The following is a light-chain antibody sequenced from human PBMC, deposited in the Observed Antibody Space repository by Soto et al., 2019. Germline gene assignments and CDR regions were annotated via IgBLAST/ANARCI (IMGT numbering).Light chain of an antibody. Sequence: QSVLTQPPSVSGAPGQRVTTSCTGSSSNIGAGYDVHWYQQLPGTAPKLLISGNSNRPSGVPDRFSGSKSGTSASLAITGLQAEDEADYYCQSYDSSLSGYVFGTGTKLTVL. CDR1: SSNIGAGYD. CDR2: GNS. J-gene: IGLJ1*01. V-gene: IGLV1-40*01. CDR3: QSYDSSLSGYV.